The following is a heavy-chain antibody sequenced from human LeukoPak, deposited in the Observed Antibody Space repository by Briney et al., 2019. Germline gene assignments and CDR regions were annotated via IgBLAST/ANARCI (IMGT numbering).Heavy chain of an antibody. CDR2: IYYSGNP. CDR1: GGSLSSYF. Sequence: PSETLSLTCAVSGGSLSSYFWSWVRQPPGKGLEWIAYIYYSGNPYYNPSLKSRVTISVDTSNNQFSLKVRSVTAADTAVYYCARDFKYYYDRGTSAFDIWGQGKLVTVSS. D-gene: IGHD3-10*02. V-gene: IGHV4-59*01. J-gene: IGHJ3*02. CDR3: ARDFKYYYDRGTSAFDI.